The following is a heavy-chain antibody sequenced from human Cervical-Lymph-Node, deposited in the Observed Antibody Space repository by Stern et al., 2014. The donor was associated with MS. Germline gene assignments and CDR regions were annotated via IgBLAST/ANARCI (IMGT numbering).Heavy chain of an antibody. V-gene: IGHV1-69*01. CDR3: ARNVGDTTLGH. Sequence: QVQLVQSGAEVKKSGSSVKVSCKASGGTLRSYVITWGRQASGQGPEWMGEMSPICGTETYAQQFQGRVTITADEYTSTVYMELSSLRSEDTAVYYCARNVGDTTLGHWGQGSQVIVSS. CDR2: MSPICGTE. J-gene: IGHJ4*02. D-gene: IGHD3-16*01. CDR1: GGTLRSYV.